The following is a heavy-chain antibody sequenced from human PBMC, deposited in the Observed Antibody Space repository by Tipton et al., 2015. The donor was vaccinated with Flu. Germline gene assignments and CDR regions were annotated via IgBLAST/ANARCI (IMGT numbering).Heavy chain of an antibody. Sequence: QVQLVQSGAEAKKPGASVKVSCKASGYTFTDFYIHWLRQAPGQGLEWMGWISPGSGGTLFAQNFQGTVSMTTDTSINTVYMELRRLRSGDTAMYYCARVATVYHDSSGYYPFGYWGQGTLVTVSS. V-gene: IGHV1-2*02. CDR2: ISPGSGGT. D-gene: IGHD3-22*01. CDR3: ARVATVYHDSSGYYPFGY. J-gene: IGHJ4*02. CDR1: GYTFTDFY.